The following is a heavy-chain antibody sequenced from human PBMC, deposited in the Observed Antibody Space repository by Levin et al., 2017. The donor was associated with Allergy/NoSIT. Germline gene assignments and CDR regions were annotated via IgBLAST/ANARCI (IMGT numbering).Heavy chain of an antibody. D-gene: IGHD3-16*01. CDR3: ARDFGGATDY. V-gene: IGHV3-74*01. J-gene: IGHJ4*02. CDR1: GFTFSFSW. Sequence: AGESLKISCAGSGFTFSFSWMHWVRQVPGKGLVWVSRINEDGTTTNYADSVKGRFTISRDNSKNTVYLQMNSLRVEDTAVYYCARDFGGATDYWGQGTLVTVSS. CDR2: INEDGTTT.